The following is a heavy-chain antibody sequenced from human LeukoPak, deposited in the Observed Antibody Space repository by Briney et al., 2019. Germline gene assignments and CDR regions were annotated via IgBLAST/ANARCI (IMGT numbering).Heavy chain of an antibody. V-gene: IGHV4-59*12. CDR2: IYYSGST. D-gene: IGHD6-13*01. J-gene: IGHJ6*03. CDR1: GGSISSYY. CDR3: ARGYSSSWYVRGFHYYYMDV. Sequence: PSETLSLACTVSGGSISSYYWSWIRQPPGKGLEWIGYIYYSGSTNYNPSLKSRVTISVDTSKNQFSLKLSSVTAADTAVYYCARGYSSSWYVRGFHYYYMDVWGKGTTVTVSS.